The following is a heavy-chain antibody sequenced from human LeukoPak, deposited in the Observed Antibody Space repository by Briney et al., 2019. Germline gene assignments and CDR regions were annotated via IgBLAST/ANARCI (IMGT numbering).Heavy chain of an antibody. CDR2: IRSKANDYAT. CDR3: QAYYYYYMDV. Sequence: SGGSLKLSCAASGITFDGSPIHWVRQASGKGLEWVGRIRSKANDYATGYGASVKGRFIISRDDSKNMSYLEMNSPTTEDTAVYFCQAYYYYYMDVWGKGTTVTVSS. CDR1: GITFDGSP. J-gene: IGHJ6*03. V-gene: IGHV3-73*01.